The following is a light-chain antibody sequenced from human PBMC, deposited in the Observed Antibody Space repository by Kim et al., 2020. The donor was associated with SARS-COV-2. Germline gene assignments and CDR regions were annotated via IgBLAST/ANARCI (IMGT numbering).Light chain of an antibody. V-gene: IGLV1-40*01. CDR1: SSNIGAGYD. CDR2: DNT. CDR3: QSYDSSLSGFYV. J-gene: IGLJ1*01. Sequence: GQRVTISCTGSSSNIGAGYDVHWYQQRPGTAPKLLIYDNTNRPSGVPDRCSGSNSGTSASLAITGLQADDEADYYCQSYDSSLSGFYVFGTGTKVTVL.